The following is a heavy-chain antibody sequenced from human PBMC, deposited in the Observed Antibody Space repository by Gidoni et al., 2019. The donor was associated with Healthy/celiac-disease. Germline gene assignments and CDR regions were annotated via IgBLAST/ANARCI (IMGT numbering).Heavy chain of an antibody. CDR3: ARSDYYGSGSYRPFDD. CDR1: GYTFTSYG. Sequence: QVQLVPFGAEVKKPGASVRVSCKASGYTFTSYGIRWVRQAPGQGLGWMGWISAYNGNTNYAQKLQGRVTMTTDTSTSTAYMELRSLRSDDTAVYYCARSDYYGSGSYRPFDDWGQGTLVTVSS. V-gene: IGHV1-18*01. D-gene: IGHD3-10*01. CDR2: ISAYNGNT. J-gene: IGHJ4*02.